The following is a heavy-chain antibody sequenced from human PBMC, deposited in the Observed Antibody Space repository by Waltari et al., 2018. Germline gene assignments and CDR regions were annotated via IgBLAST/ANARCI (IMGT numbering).Heavy chain of an antibody. V-gene: IGHV4-61*02. CDR2: IYTSGST. Sequence: QLQLQESGPGLVKPSETLSLTCTVSGGSISSGSYYWSWIRQPAGKGLEWIGRIYTSGSTNYNPSLKSRVTISVDTSKNQFSLKLSSVTAADTAVYYCARGGGNSDAFDIWGQGTMVTVSS. CDR3: ARGGGNSDAFDI. CDR1: GGSISSGSYY. J-gene: IGHJ3*02. D-gene: IGHD2-21*02.